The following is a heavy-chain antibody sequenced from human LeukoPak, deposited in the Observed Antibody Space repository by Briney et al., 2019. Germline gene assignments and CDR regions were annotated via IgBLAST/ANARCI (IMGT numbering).Heavy chain of an antibody. D-gene: IGHD5-12*01. CDR1: GFTVGSDY. V-gene: IGHV3-66*01. CDR3: ARVAGYDGEGAFDI. Sequence: GRSLRLSCAASGFTVGSDYMSWVRQAPGKGLEWVSIIHSGGSAYYADSVKGRFTISRDNSKNTLNLQMNSLRAEDTAVYYCARVAGYDGEGAFDIWGQGTMVTVSS. CDR2: IHSGGSA. J-gene: IGHJ3*02.